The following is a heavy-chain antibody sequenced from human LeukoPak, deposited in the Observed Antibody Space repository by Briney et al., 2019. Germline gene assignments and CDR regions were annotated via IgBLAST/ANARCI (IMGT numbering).Heavy chain of an antibody. CDR1: GYSISSGYY. D-gene: IGHD2-15*01. J-gene: IGHJ4*02. V-gene: IGHV4-38-2*02. CDR2: INHSGST. CDR3: ARVCSSGRCCDQ. Sequence: SETLSLTCSVSGYSISSGYYWAWMRQPPGKGLEWIGSINHSGSTYYNPSLKSRVTVSVDTSKNQFSLRLSSVTAADTDVYYCARVCSSGRCCDQWGQGTLVTVSS.